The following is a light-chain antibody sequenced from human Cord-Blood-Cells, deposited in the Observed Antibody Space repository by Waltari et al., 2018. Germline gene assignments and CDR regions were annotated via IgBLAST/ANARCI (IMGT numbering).Light chain of an antibody. V-gene: IGKV2-28*01. Sequence: DIVMTQSPLSLPVTPGETASLSCRSSQSLLHNNGYNYLDWYLQKPGQSPQLLIYLGSNRASGVPDRFSGSGSGTDFTLKISRVEAEDVGVYYCMQALQTPHFGQGTRLEIK. CDR3: MQALQTPH. J-gene: IGKJ5*01. CDR1: QSLLHNNGYNY. CDR2: LGS.